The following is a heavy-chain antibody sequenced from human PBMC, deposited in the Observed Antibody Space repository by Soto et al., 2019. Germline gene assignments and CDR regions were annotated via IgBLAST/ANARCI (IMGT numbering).Heavy chain of an antibody. CDR1: GFSFRSYW. Sequence: EVQLVESGGGLVQSGGSLGLSCAASGFSFRSYWMHWVRQAPGKGLVWVARISSDGSSTTYADSANGRFTISRDNAANTLYLQMSSLRAEDTAVYYCAREYYWVLTGYYNDYWGQGTLVTVSS. CDR3: AREYYWVLTGYYNDY. J-gene: IGHJ4*02. D-gene: IGHD3-9*01. V-gene: IGHV3-74*01. CDR2: ISSDGSST.